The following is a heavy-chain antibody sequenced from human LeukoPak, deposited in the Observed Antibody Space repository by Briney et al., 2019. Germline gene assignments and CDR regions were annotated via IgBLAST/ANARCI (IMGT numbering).Heavy chain of an antibody. CDR2: ISGSGDST. V-gene: IGHV3-23*01. CDR1: GFTFNSYA. D-gene: IGHD2-8*01. Sequence: GGSLRLSCAASGFTFNSYAMSWVRQAPGKGLEWVSAISGSGDSTYFAASVKGRFTISRDNSKNTLYLQMNSLRAEDTAVYYCAKAGGLMVYARELVDQWGQGTLVTVSS. J-gene: IGHJ4*02. CDR3: AKAGGLMVYARELVDQ.